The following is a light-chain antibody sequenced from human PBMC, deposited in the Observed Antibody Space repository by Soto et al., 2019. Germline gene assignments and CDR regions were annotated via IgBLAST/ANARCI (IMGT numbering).Light chain of an antibody. J-gene: IGKJ4*01. CDR2: KAS. Sequence: DIQMTQFPSTLSASVGDRVTITCRASESISSWLAWYQQKPGKAPKILIYKASTVQSGVPSRFTGSGSGTEFTLTISSLQPDDFATYYCQHYSVFPLTFGGGTKVEIK. V-gene: IGKV1-5*03. CDR3: QHYSVFPLT. CDR1: ESISSW.